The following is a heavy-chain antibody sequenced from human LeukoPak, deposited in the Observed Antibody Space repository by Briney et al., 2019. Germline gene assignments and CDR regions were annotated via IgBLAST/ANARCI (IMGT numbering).Heavy chain of an antibody. V-gene: IGHV3-23*01. Sequence: GGSLRPSCAASGFIFSNYAMSWVRQAPGKGLEWVSTISGSDDSTYYADSVRGRFTISRDTSKNTLYLQMNSLRGEDTAVYYCARNGYTSGWYRNWGQGTLVTVSS. CDR3: ARNGYTSGWYRN. D-gene: IGHD6-19*01. CDR2: ISGSDDST. J-gene: IGHJ4*02. CDR1: GFIFSNYA.